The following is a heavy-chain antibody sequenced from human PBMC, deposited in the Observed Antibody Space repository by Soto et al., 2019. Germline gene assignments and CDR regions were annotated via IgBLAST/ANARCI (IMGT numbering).Heavy chain of an antibody. CDR3: ARDHRRMVDY. D-gene: IGHD2-8*01. CDR2: INPSGGST. J-gene: IGHJ4*02. Sequence: ASVKVSCKASGYNFTSYYMHWVRKAPGQGLEWMGIINPSGGSTSYAQKFQGRVTMTRDTSTSTVYMELSSLRSEDTAVYYCARDHRRMVDYWGQGTLVTVSS. CDR1: GYNFTSYY. V-gene: IGHV1-46*03.